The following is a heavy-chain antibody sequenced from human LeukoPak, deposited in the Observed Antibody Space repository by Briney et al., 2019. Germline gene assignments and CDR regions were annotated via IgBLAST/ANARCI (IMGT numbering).Heavy chain of an antibody. V-gene: IGHV4-34*01. D-gene: IGHD6-13*01. CDR2: ISHSGST. CDR1: GGSFSGYY. J-gene: IGHJ3*02. CDR3: ARLAGYSSSWYSPKRLRNAFDI. Sequence: SETLSLTCAVYGGSFSGYYWSWIRQPPGKGLEWIGEISHSGSTNYNPSLKSRVTISVDTSKNQFSLKLSSVTAADTTVYYCARLAGYSSSWYSPKRLRNAFDIWGQGTMVTVSS.